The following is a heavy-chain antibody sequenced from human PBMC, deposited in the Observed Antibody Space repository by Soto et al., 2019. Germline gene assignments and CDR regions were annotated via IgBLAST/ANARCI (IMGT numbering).Heavy chain of an antibody. CDR1: GFSLTTSGVG. J-gene: IGHJ4*02. D-gene: IGHD3-3*01. CDR2: IYWDDDK. CDR3: AHRVLRTVFGLVTTTAIYFDF. Sequence: QITLNESGPTQVKPRQTLTLTCTFSGFSLTTSGVGVGWIRQSPGKAPEWLALIYWDDDKRYGPSLKSRLTTTNATTKIQVVLTRADLDPSDTATYYCAHRVLRTVFGLVTTTAIYFDFLGQGPPVAVSS. V-gene: IGHV2-5*05.